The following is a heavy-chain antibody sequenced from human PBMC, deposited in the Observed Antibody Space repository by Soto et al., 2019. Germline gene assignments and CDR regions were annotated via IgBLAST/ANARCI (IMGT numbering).Heavy chain of an antibody. D-gene: IGHD6-6*01. CDR2: IYWDDDE. Sequence: QITLKESGQTLVKPTQILTLTCTFSGFSLTTRGVGVGWIRQPPGEALEWLALIYWDDDERYSPSLRSRLTITNDTSKNQVVLTMTNMEPVDTGTYYCAHSYSSSPDDVFDVWGQGTRVTVSS. CDR3: AHSYSSSPDDVFDV. CDR1: GFSLTTRGVG. J-gene: IGHJ3*01. V-gene: IGHV2-5*02.